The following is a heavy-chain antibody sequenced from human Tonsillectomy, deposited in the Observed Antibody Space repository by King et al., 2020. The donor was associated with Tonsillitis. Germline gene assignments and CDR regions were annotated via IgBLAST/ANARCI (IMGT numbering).Heavy chain of an antibody. V-gene: IGHV3-43*02. D-gene: IGHD3-10*01. J-gene: IGHJ6*03. CDR2: ISGDGGKT. CDR3: VKDDQFGQTGYYYMDV. CDR1: GFTFDDYA. Sequence: VQLVESGGGVVQPGGSLRLSCATSGFTFDDYAMHWVRQAPGKGLEWVSLISGDGGKTFYTDSGKGRFTISRDNSKNSLYLQMNSLRTEDTALYYCVKDDQFGQTGYYYMDVWGKGTTVTVSS.